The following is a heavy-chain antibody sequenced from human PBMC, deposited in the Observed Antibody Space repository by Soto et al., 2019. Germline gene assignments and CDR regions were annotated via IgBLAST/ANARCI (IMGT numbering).Heavy chain of an antibody. CDR1: GGSFSGYY. Sequence: SETLSLTCAVYGGSFSGYYWSWIRQPPGKGLEWIGEINHSGSTNYNPSLKSRVTISVDTSKNQFSLKLSSVTAADTAVYYCGRGPYSSGFDYWGQGTLVTVSS. CDR2: INHSGST. J-gene: IGHJ4*02. D-gene: IGHD6-13*01. CDR3: GRGPYSSGFDY. V-gene: IGHV4-34*01.